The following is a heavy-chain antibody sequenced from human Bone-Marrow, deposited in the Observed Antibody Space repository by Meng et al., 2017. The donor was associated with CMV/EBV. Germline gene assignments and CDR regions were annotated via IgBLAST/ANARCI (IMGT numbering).Heavy chain of an antibody. V-gene: IGHV4-39*01. J-gene: IGHJ3*02. CDR2: IYYSGST. CDR1: GGSISSSSYY. Sequence: SETLSLTCTVSGGSISSSSYYWGWIRQPPGKGLEWIGSIYYSGSTYYNPSLKSRVTISVDTSKNQFSLKLSSVTAADTAVYYCARHAPGIAVADAFDIRGQGTMVTVSS. CDR3: ARHAPGIAVADAFDI. D-gene: IGHD6-19*01.